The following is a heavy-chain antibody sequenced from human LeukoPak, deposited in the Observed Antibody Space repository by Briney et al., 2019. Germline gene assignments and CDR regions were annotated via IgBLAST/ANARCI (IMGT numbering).Heavy chain of an antibody. CDR3: ARGTLYRGWSYYLDF. CDR2: IYSSGST. D-gene: IGHD6-19*01. V-gene: IGHV4-39*07. Sequence: SETLSLTCAVSGASVSGSNYYWGWIRQPPGKGLEWIGNIYSSGSTYYNASLQSRVTISIDTSKNQFSLRLNSVIAADTAMYYCARGTLYRGWSYYLDFWGQGSQVTVSS. CDR1: GASVSGSNYY. J-gene: IGHJ4*02.